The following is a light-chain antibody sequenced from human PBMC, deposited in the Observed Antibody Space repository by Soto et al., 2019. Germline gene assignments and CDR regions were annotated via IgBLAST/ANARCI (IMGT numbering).Light chain of an antibody. CDR3: CSYAGTFLV. CDR2: DVS. Sequence: QSALTQPRSVSGSPGQSVTISCTGTSSDVGGYNYVSWYQQHPGKAPKLMFYDVSQRPSGVPDRFSGSKSGNTASLTISGLQAEDEADYYCCSYAGTFLVFGGGTKVTVL. V-gene: IGLV2-11*01. CDR1: SSDVGGYNY. J-gene: IGLJ2*01.